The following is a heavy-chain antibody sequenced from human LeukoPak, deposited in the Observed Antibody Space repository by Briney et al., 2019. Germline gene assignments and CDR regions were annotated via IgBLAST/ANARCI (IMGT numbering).Heavy chain of an antibody. J-gene: IGHJ6*03. CDR3: AKDRRPAGYYYYYYMDV. D-gene: IGHD6-13*01. Sequence: GGSLRLSCAAYEFSFSSYGMHWVRQAPGKGLEWVAFIQYDGSNEYYADSVKGRFTISRDNSKNTLHLQMSSLRAEDTAVYYCAKDRRPAGYYYYYYMDVWGKGTTVTVSS. CDR1: EFSFSSYG. CDR2: IQYDGSNE. V-gene: IGHV3-30*02.